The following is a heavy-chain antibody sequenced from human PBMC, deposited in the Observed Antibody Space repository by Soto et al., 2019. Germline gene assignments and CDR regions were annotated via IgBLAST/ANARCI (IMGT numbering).Heavy chain of an antibody. Sequence: SETLSLTCTVSGGSISNGDYYWSWIRQHPGKGLEWIGYIYYSGSTYYNPSLKSRVTISVDTSKNQFSLKLSSVTAADTAVYYCARVSLVRGVTEGINWFDPWGQGTLVTVS. V-gene: IGHV4-31*03. D-gene: IGHD3-10*01. J-gene: IGHJ5*02. CDR3: ARVSLVRGVTEGINWFDP. CDR1: GGSISNGDYY. CDR2: IYYSGST.